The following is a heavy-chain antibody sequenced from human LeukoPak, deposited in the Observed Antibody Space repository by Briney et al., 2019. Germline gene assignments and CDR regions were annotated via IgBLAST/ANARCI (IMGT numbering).Heavy chain of an antibody. J-gene: IGHJ5*02. V-gene: IGHV5-51*01. CDR3: ATLPTGGDYPNWFDP. CDR1: GYSFTSYW. D-gene: IGHD4-17*01. CDR2: IYPGDSDT. Sequence: GESLKISCKGSGYSFTSYWIGWVRQMPGKGLEWMGIIYPGDSDTRYSPSFQGQVTISADKSISTAYLQWSSLKASDTAMYYCATLPTGGDYPNWFDPWGQGILVTVSS.